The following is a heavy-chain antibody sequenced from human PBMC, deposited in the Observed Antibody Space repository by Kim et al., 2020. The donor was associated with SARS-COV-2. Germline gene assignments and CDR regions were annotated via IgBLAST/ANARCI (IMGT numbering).Heavy chain of an antibody. CDR3: AKGHKYEPPSLYYYDGMDV. D-gene: IGHD2-2*01. CDR1: GFTLSNYA. V-gene: IGHV3-23*01. Sequence: GGSLRLSCAASGFTLSNYALSWVRQGPGKGLDWVSFISASGGTTYYADSVEGRFTISRDNAKNTLYLQMNSLRAEDTAVYYCAKGHKYEPPSLYYYDGMDVWGQGTTVTVSS. CDR2: ISASGGTT. J-gene: IGHJ6*02.